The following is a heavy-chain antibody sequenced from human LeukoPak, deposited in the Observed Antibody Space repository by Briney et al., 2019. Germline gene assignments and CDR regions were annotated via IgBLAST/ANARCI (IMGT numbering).Heavy chain of an antibody. CDR1: CGSIGSYC. Sequence: SETLSLICTVACGSIGSYCSGWVRQPPGEGLGWLGYIYYSGSNNYNTYHKSRVNISVDTSKNQSYLKLSSVTAADTAVYYCARDLYSSSWLNSFDYWGQGTLVTVSS. CDR3: ARDLYSSSWLNSFDY. D-gene: IGHD6-13*01. J-gene: IGHJ4*02. CDR2: IYYSGSN. V-gene: IGHV4-59*01.